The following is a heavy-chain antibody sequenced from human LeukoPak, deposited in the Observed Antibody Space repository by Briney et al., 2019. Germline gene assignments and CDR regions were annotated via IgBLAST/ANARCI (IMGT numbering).Heavy chain of an antibody. CDR3: AREGVSTVTSILVVISFDY. CDR1: GFTFSNYA. V-gene: IGHV3-64*01. Sequence: GGSLRLSCAASGFTFSNYAMHWVRQAPGKGLEYVSAISDNGATTYYAKSMKGRFTISRDNAKNSLYLQMNSLRPEDTAIYYCAREGVSTVTSILVVISFDYWGQGALVTVSS. J-gene: IGHJ4*02. D-gene: IGHD3-22*01. CDR2: ISDNGATT.